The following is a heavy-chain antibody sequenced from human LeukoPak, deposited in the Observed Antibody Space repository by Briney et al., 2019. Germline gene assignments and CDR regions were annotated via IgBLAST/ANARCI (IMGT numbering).Heavy chain of an antibody. CDR3: AMIEQVVSNVEGGY. V-gene: IGHV3-7*01. CDR1: GFSFNNYW. CDR2: IKQDGSMK. Sequence: PGGSLRLSCAASGFSFNNYWMSWVRQAPGKGLEWVANIKQDGSMKGYVDSVKGRFTISRDNAKNSLYLQMNSLRADDTAVYFCAMIEQVVSNVEGGYWGQGTLVTVSS. D-gene: IGHD6-6*01. J-gene: IGHJ4*02.